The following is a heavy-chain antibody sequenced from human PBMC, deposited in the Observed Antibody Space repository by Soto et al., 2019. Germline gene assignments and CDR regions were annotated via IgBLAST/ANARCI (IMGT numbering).Heavy chain of an antibody. Sequence: PGGSLRLSCSASGFTFSSYAMHWVRQAPGKGLDYVSAISSNGGSTYYADSVKGRFTISRDNSKNTLYLQMSSLRAEDTAVYYCVSIGLAAAGTLDSYYGMDVWGQGTTVTVSS. CDR3: VSIGLAAAGTLDSYYGMDV. V-gene: IGHV3-64D*08. D-gene: IGHD6-13*01. J-gene: IGHJ6*02. CDR2: ISSNGGST. CDR1: GFTFSSYA.